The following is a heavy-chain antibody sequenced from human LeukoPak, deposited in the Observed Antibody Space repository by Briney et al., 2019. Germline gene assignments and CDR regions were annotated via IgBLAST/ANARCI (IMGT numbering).Heavy chain of an antibody. CDR2: IHYSGYT. CDR1: GGSISNYY. Sequence: SETLSLTCAVSGGSISNYYCSWIRQPPGEGLEWLGYIHYSGYTNYNPSLKSRVTISVDTSKNQFSLNLSSVTAADTAVYYCARHWGSDWYFDLWGRGTLVTVSS. D-gene: IGHD7-27*01. J-gene: IGHJ2*01. CDR3: ARHWGSDWYFDL. V-gene: IGHV4-59*01.